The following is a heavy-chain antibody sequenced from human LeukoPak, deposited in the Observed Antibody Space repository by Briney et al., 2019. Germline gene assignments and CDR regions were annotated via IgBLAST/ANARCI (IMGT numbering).Heavy chain of an antibody. Sequence: ASETLSLTCTVSGGSVSSGSYYWSWIRQPPGKGLEWIGSIYYSGSTYYNPSLKSRVTISVDTSKNQFSLKLSSVTAADTAVYYCARLGGYSYGYPTDYWGQGTLVTVSS. CDR1: GGSVSSGSYY. V-gene: IGHV4-39*01. J-gene: IGHJ4*02. CDR3: ARLGGYSYGYPTDY. CDR2: IYYSGST. D-gene: IGHD5-18*01.